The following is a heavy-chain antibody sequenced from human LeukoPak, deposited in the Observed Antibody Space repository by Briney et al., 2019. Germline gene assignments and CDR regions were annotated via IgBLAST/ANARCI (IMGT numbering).Heavy chain of an antibody. J-gene: IGHJ5*02. CDR2: ISYSGGT. Sequence: TPSETLSLTCTVSGGSISNYYWNWSRQPPGKGLEWVGHISYSGGTKYNPSLQSRVTISIDTSKNQFSLNLSSVTAADTAVYYCARRVIMSAAGVPDTWLDPWGQGILVTVSS. V-gene: IGHV4-59*08. CDR3: ARRVIMSAAGVPDTWLDP. CDR1: GGSISNYY. D-gene: IGHD2-8*01.